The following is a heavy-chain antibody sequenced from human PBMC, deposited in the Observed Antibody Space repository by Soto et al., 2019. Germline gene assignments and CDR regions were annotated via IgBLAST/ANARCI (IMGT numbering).Heavy chain of an antibody. D-gene: IGHD2-2*01. CDR2: ISAYNGST. V-gene: IGHV1-18*01. Sequence: SVKASCKYSGYTFTSYGISCVRQATGQGLEWMGWISAYNGSTNYAQKLQGRVTMTTDTSTSTAYMELRSLRSDDTAVYYCARDLPYCSSTSCYYGMDVWGQGTTVTVSS. J-gene: IGHJ6*02. CDR3: ARDLPYCSSTSCYYGMDV. CDR1: GYTFTSYG.